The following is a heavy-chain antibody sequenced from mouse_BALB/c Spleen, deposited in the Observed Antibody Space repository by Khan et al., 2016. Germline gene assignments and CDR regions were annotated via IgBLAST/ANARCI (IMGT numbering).Heavy chain of an antibody. V-gene: IGHV1-77*01. CDR3: ARSYYGYFAMDY. Sequence: LQQSGTELPRPGASVKLSCKASGYTFTDYYLHWVKQRTGQGLEWIGEIFPGSGSTYYNGKFKGKASLTADTSSSTAYMQLSSLTSEDSAVYFCARSYYGYFAMDYWGHGASVTVSS. CDR1: GYTFTDYY. D-gene: IGHD1-2*01. CDR2: IFPGSGST. J-gene: IGHJ4*01.